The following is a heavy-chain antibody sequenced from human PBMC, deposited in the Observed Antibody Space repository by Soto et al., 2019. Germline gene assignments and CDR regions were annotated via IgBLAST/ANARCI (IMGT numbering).Heavy chain of an antibody. J-gene: IGHJ3*02. D-gene: IGHD6-25*01. Sequence: LRLSCAVSGFSVSNTYMSWVRQAPGKGLEWISVIYRGRATYYADSVKGRFTISRDDSRNTVYLQMNSLTTEDTAVYFCARDRSDSSRADSFDIWGQGTMVTVSS. CDR2: IYRGRAT. CDR1: GFSVSNTY. CDR3: ARDRSDSSRADSFDI. V-gene: IGHV3-53*01.